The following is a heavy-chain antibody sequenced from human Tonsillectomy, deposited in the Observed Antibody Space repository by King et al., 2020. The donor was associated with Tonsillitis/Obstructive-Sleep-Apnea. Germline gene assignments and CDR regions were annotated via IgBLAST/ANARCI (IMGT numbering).Heavy chain of an antibody. CDR1: GFTFSTYA. V-gene: IGHV3-23*04. Sequence: VQLVESGGGLVQPGGSLRLSCAASGFTFSTYAMTWVRQAPGKGLEWVSAISYDGGCTYYADSVKGRFTISRDNSKSTLYLQMNSLRAEDTARYYCAKLVVSATSYWGQGTLVTVSS. CDR3: AKLVVSATSY. CDR2: ISYDGGCT. J-gene: IGHJ4*02. D-gene: IGHD2-15*01.